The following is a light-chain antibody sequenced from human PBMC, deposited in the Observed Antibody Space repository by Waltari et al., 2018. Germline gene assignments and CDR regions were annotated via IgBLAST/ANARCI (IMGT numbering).Light chain of an antibody. CDR2: LAS. Sequence: DIVMTQSPDSLAVSLGERATTNCQSSQSVLYNSTDKNHLAWYQQKPGQPPALLLYLASTRESGVPGRFRGCVSRTYFTPTITSLQAEELAIYYCQQHYSSPTTFGQGTKVEIK. J-gene: IGKJ1*01. CDR1: QSVLYNSTDKNH. CDR3: QQHYSSPTT. V-gene: IGKV4-1*01.